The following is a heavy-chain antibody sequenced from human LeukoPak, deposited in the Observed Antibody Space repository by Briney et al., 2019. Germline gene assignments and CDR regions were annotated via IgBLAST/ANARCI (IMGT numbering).Heavy chain of an antibody. CDR3: ARGSILPAAGNVYYYYYMDV. CDR1: GYTFTSYG. Sequence: SVKVSCKASGYTFTSYGISWVRQAPGQGLEWMGGIIPIFGTANYAQKFQGRVTITADESTSTAYMELSSLRSEDTAVYYCARGSILPAAGNVYYYYYMDVWGKGTTVTISS. CDR2: IIPIFGTA. D-gene: IGHD3-3*02. V-gene: IGHV1-69*13. J-gene: IGHJ6*03.